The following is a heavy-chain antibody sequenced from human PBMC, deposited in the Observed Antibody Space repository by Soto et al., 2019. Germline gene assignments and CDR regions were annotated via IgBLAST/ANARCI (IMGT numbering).Heavy chain of an antibody. Sequence: GESLKISCKGSGYSFTSYWIGWVRQMPGKGLEWMGIIYPGDSDTRYSPSFQGQVTISADKSISTAYLQWSSLKASDTAMYYCARGSTYYDILTGPDYWGQGTLVTSPQ. CDR1: GYSFTSYW. D-gene: IGHD3-9*01. CDR3: ARGSTYYDILTGPDY. V-gene: IGHV5-51*01. J-gene: IGHJ4*02. CDR2: IYPGDSDT.